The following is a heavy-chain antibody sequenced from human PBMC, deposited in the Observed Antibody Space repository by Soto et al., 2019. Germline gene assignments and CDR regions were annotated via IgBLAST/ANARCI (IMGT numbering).Heavy chain of an antibody. J-gene: IGHJ5*02. CDR2: VNTDETTT. Sequence: PGCSLRLSGSASVFTFTSDWVHWLRQAPEKGLEWVSRVNTDETTTNYADSVKGRFTISRDNAKNTLYLQMNSLTAEDTAIYFCARGAFGNYCQESSGQGPLVTVSS. V-gene: IGHV3-74*01. D-gene: IGHD1-26*01. CDR3: ARGAFGNYCQES. CDR1: VFTFTSDW.